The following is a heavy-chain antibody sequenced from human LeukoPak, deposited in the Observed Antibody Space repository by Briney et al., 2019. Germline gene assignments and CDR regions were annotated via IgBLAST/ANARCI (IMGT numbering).Heavy chain of an antibody. J-gene: IGHJ6*02. CDR2: INSDWRST. Sequence: GGPLTLSCTASGITFSNYWMHCLPQAPGKGLVWVSRINSDWRSTRYADSVKGRFTISRDNAKNTLYLQMNSLRAEDTAVYYCARDRYYGMDVWGQGTTVTVSS. V-gene: IGHV3-74*01. CDR1: GITFSNYW. CDR3: ARDRYYGMDV.